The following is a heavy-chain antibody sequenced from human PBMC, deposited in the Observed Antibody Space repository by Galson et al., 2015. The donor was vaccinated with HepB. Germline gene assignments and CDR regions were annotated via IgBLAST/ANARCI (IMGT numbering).Heavy chain of an antibody. CDR1: GFTFSGSG. Sequence: SLRLSCAASGFTFSGSGIHWVRLASGKGLEWVGRIRNRANNYATASAASVRGRFTVSRDDSKNTAYLQINSLKTEDTAVYYCTRPGYGSSWFLDYSHGMDIWGQGTTVIVS. J-gene: IGHJ6*02. CDR2: IRNRANNYAT. V-gene: IGHV3-73*01. CDR3: TRPGYGSSWFLDYSHGMDI. D-gene: IGHD6-13*01.